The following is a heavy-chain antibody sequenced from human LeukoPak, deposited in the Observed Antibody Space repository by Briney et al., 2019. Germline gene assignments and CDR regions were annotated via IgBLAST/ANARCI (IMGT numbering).Heavy chain of an antibody. J-gene: IGHJ4*02. V-gene: IGHV4-30-4*01. CDR2: IYYSGST. Sequence: PSETLSLTCTVSGGSISSGDYYWSWIRQPPGKGLEWIGYIYYSGSTYYNPSLKSRVTISVDRSKNQFSLKLSSVTAADTAVYYCARASDVDTAFDYWGQGTLVTVSS. D-gene: IGHD5-18*01. CDR3: ARASDVDTAFDY. CDR1: GGSISSGDYY.